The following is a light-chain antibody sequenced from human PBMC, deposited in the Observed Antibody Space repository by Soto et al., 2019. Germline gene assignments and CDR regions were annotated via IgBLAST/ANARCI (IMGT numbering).Light chain of an antibody. J-gene: IGKJ1*01. CDR1: QDISTL. CDR3: QQSYSTPWT. CDR2: GAS. V-gene: IGKV1-12*01. Sequence: DVLITQSPSSVSASIGDTVTITCRASQDISTLLAWYQQKPGKAPKLLIYGASTLESGVPSRFSGSGSGTDFTLTISSLQPEDFATYYCQQSYSTPWTFGQGTKVDIK.